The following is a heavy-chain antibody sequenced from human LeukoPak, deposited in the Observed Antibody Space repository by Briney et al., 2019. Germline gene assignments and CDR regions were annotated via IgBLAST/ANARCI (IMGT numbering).Heavy chain of an antibody. CDR1: GFTFTSYA. D-gene: IGHD6-19*01. CDR2: ISDSGGNT. Sequence: GGSLRLSCAASGFTFTSYAMSWVRQVPGKGLEWVSVISDSGGNTYYADSVRGRFTISRDNSKNTLSLQMNSLRAEDTAVYYCANALGSSGWYYFDYWGQGTLVTVSS. CDR3: ANALGSSGWYYFDY. J-gene: IGHJ4*02. V-gene: IGHV3-23*01.